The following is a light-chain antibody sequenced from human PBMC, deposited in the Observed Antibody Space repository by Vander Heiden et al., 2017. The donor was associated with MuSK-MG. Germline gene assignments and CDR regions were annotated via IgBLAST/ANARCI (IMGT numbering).Light chain of an antibody. CDR2: ENK. J-gene: IGLJ2*01. V-gene: IGLV6-57*01. CDR3: QSYDNNNVI. Sequence: NFMLTQPHSLSESPGKTMTISCTRSSGSITRNYVQWYQQRPGSSPTTVIYENKQSPSGVPDRFSGSIDSSSNSASLTISGLKTEDEADYYCQSYDNNNVIFGGGTKVTVL. CDR1: SGSITRNY.